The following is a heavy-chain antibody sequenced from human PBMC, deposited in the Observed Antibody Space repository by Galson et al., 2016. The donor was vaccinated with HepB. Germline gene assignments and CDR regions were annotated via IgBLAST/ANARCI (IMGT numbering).Heavy chain of an antibody. D-gene: IGHD1-14*01. Sequence: SETLSLTCAVSGGSISTFNWWAWVRQPPGKGLEWIGEIYHSGTTNYNPSLKSRVTISVDKSENQFSLNVNSVIAADTAFYYCARTKPRSAFDIWGHGTMVTVSS. CDR3: ARTKPRSAFDI. CDR2: IYHSGTT. CDR1: GGSISTFNW. J-gene: IGHJ3*02. V-gene: IGHV4-4*02.